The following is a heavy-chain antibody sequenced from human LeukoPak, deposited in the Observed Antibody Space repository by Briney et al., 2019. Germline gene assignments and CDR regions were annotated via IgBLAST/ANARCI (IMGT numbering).Heavy chain of an antibody. CDR3: ASQGAVSGWYGGSG. CDR2: ISSSSSYI. D-gene: IGHD6-19*01. J-gene: IGHJ4*02. V-gene: IGHV3-21*01. Sequence: PGGSLRLSCAASGFTFSSYSMNWVRQAPGKGLEWVSSISSSSSYIYYADSVKGRFTISRDNAKNSLYLQMNSLRAEDTAVYYCASQGAVSGWYGGSGWGQGTLVTVSS. CDR1: GFTFSSYS.